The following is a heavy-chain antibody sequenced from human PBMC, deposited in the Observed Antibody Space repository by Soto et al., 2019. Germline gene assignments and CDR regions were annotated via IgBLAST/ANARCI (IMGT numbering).Heavy chain of an antibody. V-gene: IGHV4-39*01. Sequence: SETLSLTCTVSGSSISSSSYYWGWIRQPPGKGLEWIGSIYYSGSTYYNPSLKSRVTISVDTSKNQFSLKLSSVTAADTAVYYCASYSGSYYTNFDYWVPETLLVTVSS. D-gene: IGHD3-10*01. CDR3: ASYSGSYYTNFDY. J-gene: IGHJ4*03. CDR1: GSSISSSSYY. CDR2: IYYSGST.